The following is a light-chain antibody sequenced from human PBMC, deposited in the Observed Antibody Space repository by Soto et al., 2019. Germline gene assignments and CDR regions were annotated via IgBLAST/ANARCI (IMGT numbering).Light chain of an antibody. CDR2: DAS. V-gene: IGLV2-14*01. CDR3: SSYTSSSTLV. Sequence: QSVLTQPASVSGSPGQSITISCTGPSSDVGGYNYVSWYQQHPGKAPKLMIYDASNRPSGVSNRFSGSKSGNTASLTISGLQAEDEADYYCSSYTSSSTLVFGTGTKVTVL. J-gene: IGLJ1*01. CDR1: SSDVGGYNY.